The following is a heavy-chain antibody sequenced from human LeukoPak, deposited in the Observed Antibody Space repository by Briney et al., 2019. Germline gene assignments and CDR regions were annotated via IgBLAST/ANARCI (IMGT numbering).Heavy chain of an antibody. CDR1: RFTFNTFG. CDR3: RAATKYLDYYYDY. D-gene: IGHD3-22*01. CDR2: ISSDGSNK. V-gene: IGHV3-30*03. J-gene: IGHJ4*02. Sequence: GGSLRLSCAASRFTFNTFGMHWVRQAPGKGLEWMAVISSDGSNKYYADSVKGRFTISRDNSKDTLYLQMSSLTIEDTAVYYCRAATKYLDYYYDYWGQGTLVTVSS.